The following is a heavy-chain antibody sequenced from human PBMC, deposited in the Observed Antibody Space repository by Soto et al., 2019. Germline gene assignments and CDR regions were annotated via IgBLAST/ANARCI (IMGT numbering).Heavy chain of an antibody. CDR3: ARDGNFLGYCISTSCYSPRNRYYYYYGMDV. CDR1: GGSVSNGDYY. V-gene: IGHV4-30-4*01. D-gene: IGHD2-2*01. J-gene: IGHJ6*02. Sequence: SETLSLTCTVSGGSVSNGDYYWSWIRQPPGKGMEWIGYIFYSGSAHYNPSLKSRVTISIDTSKSQFSLKLSSVTAADTAVYYCARDGNFLGYCISTSCYSPRNRYYYYYGMDVWGQGTTVTVSS. CDR2: IFYSGSA.